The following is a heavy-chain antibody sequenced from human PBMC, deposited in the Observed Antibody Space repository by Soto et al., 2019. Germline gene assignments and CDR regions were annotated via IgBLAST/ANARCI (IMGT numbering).Heavy chain of an antibody. J-gene: IGHJ5*02. CDR2: INAGNGNT. Sequence: ASVKVSCKASGYTFTSYAMHWVRQAPGQRLEWMAWINAGNGNTKYSQKFQGRVTITRDTSASTAYMELSSLRSEDTAVYYCARGWSAWELRWFDPWGQGTLVTVSS. CDR3: ARGWSAWELRWFDP. V-gene: IGHV1-3*01. D-gene: IGHD1-26*01. CDR1: GYTFTSYA.